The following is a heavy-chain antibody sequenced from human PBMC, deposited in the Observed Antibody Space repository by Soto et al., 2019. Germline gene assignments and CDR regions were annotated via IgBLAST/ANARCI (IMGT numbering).Heavy chain of an antibody. J-gene: IGHJ2*01. CDR1: GDSVSSGSYY. V-gene: IGHV4-61*01. CDR2: VYYSGST. Sequence: QVQLQESGPGLVKPSEALSLTCTVSGDSVSSGSYYWSWVRLPPGKGLEWNGYVYYSGSTIYNPSLKSRVTISVYRSKNPCSLKLNSVTAAGTAVYYCARTMPFNWYIDLWCRGTLVTVSS. CDR3: ARTMPFNWYIDL. D-gene: IGHD2-2*01.